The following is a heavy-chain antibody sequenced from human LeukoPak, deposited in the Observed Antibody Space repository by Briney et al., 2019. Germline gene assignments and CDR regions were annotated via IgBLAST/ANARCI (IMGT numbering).Heavy chain of an antibody. D-gene: IGHD6-19*01. CDR3: ASPFIAVAGTDY. V-gene: IGHV3-66*01. CDR2: IYSGGST. Sequence: PGGSLRLSCAASGFTVSSNYMSWVRQALGKGLEWVSVIYSGGSTYYADSVKGRFTISRDNSKNTLYLQMNSLRAEDTAVYYCASPFIAVAGTDYWGQGTLVTVSS. CDR1: GFTVSSNY. J-gene: IGHJ4*02.